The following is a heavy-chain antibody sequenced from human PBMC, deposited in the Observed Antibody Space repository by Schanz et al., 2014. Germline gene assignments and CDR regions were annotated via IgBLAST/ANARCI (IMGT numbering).Heavy chain of an antibody. J-gene: IGHJ4*02. Sequence: EVQLVESGGGLVKPGGSLRLSCATSGFTLNNAWMNWVRQAAGKGLEWVGRVRKKEFSDDTEEYAASVRGRFTISRDDSKNVVNLQMNGLKTEDTAMYYCVREGSTTPVAGLRSFDWLGRFDYWGQGALVTVSS. CDR3: VREGSTTPVAGLRSFDWLGRFDY. CDR1: GFTLNNAW. CDR2: VRKKEFSDDTE. D-gene: IGHD3-9*01. V-gene: IGHV3-72*01.